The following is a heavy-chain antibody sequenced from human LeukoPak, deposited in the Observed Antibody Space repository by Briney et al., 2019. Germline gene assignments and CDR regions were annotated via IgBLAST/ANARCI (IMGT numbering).Heavy chain of an antibody. CDR3: ARGAIFGVISRGFGMDV. Sequence: ASVKVSCKASGYTFTGHDIHWVRQATGQGLEWMGWMNPNSGDTVYAQKFQARLTMTRSTSISTAYMELSSLTSDDTAVYYCARGAIFGVISRGFGMDVWGQGTTVTVSS. V-gene: IGHV1-8*01. D-gene: IGHD3-3*01. CDR1: GYTFTGHD. J-gene: IGHJ6*02. CDR2: MNPNSGDT.